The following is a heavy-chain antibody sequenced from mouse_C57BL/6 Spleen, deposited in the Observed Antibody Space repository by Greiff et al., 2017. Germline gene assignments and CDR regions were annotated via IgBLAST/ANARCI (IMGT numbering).Heavy chain of an antibody. Sequence: VQLQQPGAELVKPGASVKLSCKASGYTFTSYWMHWVKQRPGQGLEWIGMIHPNSGSTNYNEKFKSKATLTVDKSSSAAYMQLSSLTSEDAAVYYCASEIYYDYDEGYAMDYWGQGTSVTVSS. CDR1: GYTFTSYW. J-gene: IGHJ4*01. CDR3: ASEIYYDYDEGYAMDY. CDR2: IHPNSGST. V-gene: IGHV1-64*01. D-gene: IGHD2-4*01.